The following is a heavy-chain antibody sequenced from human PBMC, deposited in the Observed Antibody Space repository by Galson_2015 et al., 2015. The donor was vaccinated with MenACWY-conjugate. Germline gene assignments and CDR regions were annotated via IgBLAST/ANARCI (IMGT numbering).Heavy chain of an antibody. J-gene: IGHJ5*02. Sequence: SSSTIYYADSVKGRFTISRDNAKNSLYLQMNSLRDDDTAVYYCARASRTAANWFDPWGQGTLVTVSS. V-gene: IGHV3-48*02. CDR2: SSSTI. CDR3: ARASRTAANWFDP. D-gene: IGHD6-13*01.